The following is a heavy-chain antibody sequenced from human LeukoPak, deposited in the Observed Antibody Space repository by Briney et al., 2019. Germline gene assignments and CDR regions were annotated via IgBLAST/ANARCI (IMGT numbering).Heavy chain of an antibody. Sequence: PGGSMRLSCASPGFIISDYANSWFREAPGKGLELGSFIRSKGYRGTTEYAASMKGTFTISRADSKSIAYLQMNSLKTEDAAVYYCTRGGYLLAVQDFSDIWGQGTMVTVSS. D-gene: IGHD3-3*01. CDR2: IRSKGYRGTT. V-gene: IGHV3-49*03. J-gene: IGHJ3*02. CDR3: TRGGYLLAVQDFSDI. CDR1: GFIISDYA.